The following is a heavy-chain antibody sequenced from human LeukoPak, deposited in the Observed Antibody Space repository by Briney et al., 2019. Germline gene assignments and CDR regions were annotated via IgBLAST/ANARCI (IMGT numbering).Heavy chain of an antibody. CDR2: ISDYNGNT. Sequence: ASVKVSCKASGYTFTSYGISWVRQAPGQGLEWMGWISDYNGNTNYAQKLQGRVTMTTDTSTSTAYMELRSLRSDDTAVYYCARQVSEVAATSAGWFDPWGQGTLVTVSS. V-gene: IGHV1-18*01. D-gene: IGHD2-15*01. J-gene: IGHJ5*02. CDR3: ARQVSEVAATSAGWFDP. CDR1: GYTFTSYG.